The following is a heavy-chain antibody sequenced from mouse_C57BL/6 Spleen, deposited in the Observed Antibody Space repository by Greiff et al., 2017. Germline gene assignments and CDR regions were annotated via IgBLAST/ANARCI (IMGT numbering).Heavy chain of an antibody. D-gene: IGHD3-1*01. CDR2: IDPSASYT. V-gene: IGHV1-69*01. Sequence: VQLQESGAELVMPGASVKLSCKASGYTFTSYWMHWVKQRPGQGLEWIGEIDPSASYTNYNQKFKGKSTLTVDKSSSTAYMQLSSLTSEDSAVYYGARGGLPIPFIDYWGQGTTLTVAS. CDR3: ARGGLPIPFIDY. J-gene: IGHJ2*01. CDR1: GYTFTSYW.